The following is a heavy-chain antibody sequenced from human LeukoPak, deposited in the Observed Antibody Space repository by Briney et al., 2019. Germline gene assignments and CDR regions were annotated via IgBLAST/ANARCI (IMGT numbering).Heavy chain of an antibody. J-gene: IGHJ5*02. CDR2: INHSGST. D-gene: IGHD5-12*01. Sequence: PSETLSLTCAVYGGSFSGYYWSWIRQPPGKGLEWIGEINHSGSTNYNPSLKSRVTISVDTPKNQFSLKLSSVTAADTAVYYCARGAQWLRLTNWFDPWGQGTLVTVSS. CDR1: GGSFSGYY. V-gene: IGHV4-34*01. CDR3: ARGAQWLRLTNWFDP.